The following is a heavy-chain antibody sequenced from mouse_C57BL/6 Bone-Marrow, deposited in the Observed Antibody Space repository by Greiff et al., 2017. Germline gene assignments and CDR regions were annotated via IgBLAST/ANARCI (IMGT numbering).Heavy chain of an antibody. CDR3: ARTHYYGSPWFAY. Sequence: EVKVEESGAELVKPGASVKLSCTASGFNIKDYYMHWVKQRTEQGLEWIGRIDPEDGETKYAPKFQGKATITADTASNTAYLQLSSLTSEDTAVYYCARTHYYGSPWFAYWGQGTLVTVSA. V-gene: IGHV14-2*01. J-gene: IGHJ3*01. D-gene: IGHD1-1*01. CDR1: GFNIKDYY. CDR2: IDPEDGET.